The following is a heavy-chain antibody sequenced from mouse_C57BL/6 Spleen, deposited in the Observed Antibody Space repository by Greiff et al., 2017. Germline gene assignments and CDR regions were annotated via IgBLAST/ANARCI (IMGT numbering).Heavy chain of an antibody. Sequence: EVMLVESGGGLVKPGGSLKLSCAASGFTFSDYGMHWVRQAPEKGLEWVAYISSGSSTIYYADTVKGRFTISRDNAKNTLFLQMTSLRSEDTAMYYCASERGYDFDYWGQGTTLTVSS. D-gene: IGHD2-2*01. CDR1: GFTFSDYG. CDR3: ASERGYDFDY. CDR2: ISSGSSTI. J-gene: IGHJ2*01. V-gene: IGHV5-17*01.